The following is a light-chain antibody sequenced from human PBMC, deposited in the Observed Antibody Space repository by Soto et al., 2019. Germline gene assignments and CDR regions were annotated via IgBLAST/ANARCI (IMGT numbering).Light chain of an antibody. Sequence: QSALTQPASVSGSPGQSITISCTGTSSDVGGYNYVSWYQQHSGKAPKLMIYEVTNRPSGVSNRSSGSKSGNTASLTISGLQAEDEAEYYCSSYTRTKTLLFGGGTKLTVL. CDR3: SSYTRTKTLL. J-gene: IGLJ2*01. CDR2: EVT. CDR1: SSDVGGYNY. V-gene: IGLV2-14*01.